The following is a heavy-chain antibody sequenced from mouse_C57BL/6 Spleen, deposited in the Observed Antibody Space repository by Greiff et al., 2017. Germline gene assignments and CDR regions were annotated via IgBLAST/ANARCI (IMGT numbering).Heavy chain of an antibody. CDR1: GYTFTDYE. D-gene: IGHD1-1*01. J-gene: IGHJ2*01. CDR2: IDPETGCP. Sequence: QVQLQQSGAELVRPGASVTLSCKASGYTFTDYEMHWVKQTPVHGLEWIGAIDPETGCPASNQKFKGTAILTAAKSSSSAYMESRILTSWSSAVYYCTRKFYYYDSSYGSDYWGQGTTLTVSS. V-gene: IGHV1-15*01. CDR3: TRKFYYYDSSYGSDY.